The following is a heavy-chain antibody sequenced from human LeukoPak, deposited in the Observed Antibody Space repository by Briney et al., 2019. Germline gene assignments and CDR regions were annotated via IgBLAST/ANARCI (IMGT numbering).Heavy chain of an antibody. D-gene: IGHD3-9*01. CDR2: IYHSGST. J-gene: IGHJ3*02. Sequence: YIYHSGSTYCNPSLKSRVTISVDRSKNQFSLKLSSVTAADTAVYYCARGALTGYSPLNAFDIWGQGTMVTVSS. CDR3: ARGALTGYSPLNAFDI. V-gene: IGHV4-30-2*01.